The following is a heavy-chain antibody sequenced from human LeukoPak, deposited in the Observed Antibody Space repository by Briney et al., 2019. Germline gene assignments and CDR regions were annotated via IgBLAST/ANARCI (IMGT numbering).Heavy chain of an antibody. D-gene: IGHD3-9*01. CDR3: AKDRHDILTLYDY. Sequence: PGRSLRLSCAASGFTFSSYGMHWVRQAPGKGLEWVAVISYDGSNKYYADSVKGRFTISRDNSKNTLYLQMNSLRAEDTAVYYCAKDRHDILTLYDYWGQGTLVTVSS. V-gene: IGHV3-30*18. CDR1: GFTFSSYG. J-gene: IGHJ4*02. CDR2: ISYDGSNK.